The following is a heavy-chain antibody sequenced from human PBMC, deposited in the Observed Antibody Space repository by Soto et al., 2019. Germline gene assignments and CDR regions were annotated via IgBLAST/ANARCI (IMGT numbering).Heavy chain of an antibody. Sequence: VQLVESGGGLVKPGGSLRLSCAASGFSFSDYYMSWVRQAPGKGLEWIAYISTSGSTISHAASVKGRFTISRDNAKSSLYLQMNSLSADDTAMYYCAKDHGGGGLSLENWGQGTRVIVST. V-gene: IGHV3-11*01. D-gene: IGHD3-16*01. J-gene: IGHJ4*02. CDR3: AKDHGGGGLSLEN. CDR2: ISTSGSTI. CDR1: GFSFSDYY.